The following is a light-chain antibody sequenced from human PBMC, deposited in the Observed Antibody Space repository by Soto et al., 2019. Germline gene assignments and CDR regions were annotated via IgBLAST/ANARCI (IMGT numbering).Light chain of an antibody. CDR2: VAS. J-gene: IGKJ1*01. Sequence: IVMTQSPATLSVSPGQRATLSCRASQSVSTNLDWYQQKPGQAPRLLIYVASTRATGIPARFSGSGSGTEFTLTISGLQSDDFAVNYCQQYSNWPPWTFGQGTRVDFK. CDR3: QQYSNWPPWT. V-gene: IGKV3D-15*01. CDR1: QSVSTN.